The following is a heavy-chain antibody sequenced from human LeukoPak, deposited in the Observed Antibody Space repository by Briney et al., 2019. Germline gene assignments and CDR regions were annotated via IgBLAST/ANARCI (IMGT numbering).Heavy chain of an antibody. CDR2: ISDSGSSI. J-gene: IGHJ4*02. CDR3: ARDSNYYGIDY. V-gene: IGHV3-48*03. CDR1: GFTFSNYE. D-gene: IGHD3-10*01. Sequence: GGSLRLSCAASGFTFSNYEMNWVRQAPGKGLEWVSYISDSGSSIYYADSVKGRFTISRDNAKNSLYLQMNSLRAEDTAVYYCARDSNYYGIDYWGQGTLVTVSS.